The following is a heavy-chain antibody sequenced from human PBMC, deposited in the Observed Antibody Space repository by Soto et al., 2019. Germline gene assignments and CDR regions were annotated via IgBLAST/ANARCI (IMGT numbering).Heavy chain of an antibody. J-gene: IGHJ6*02. CDR1: GGSFSGYY. V-gene: IGHV4-34*01. CDR2: INHSGST. D-gene: IGHD5-18*01. CDR3: ARGGYSYGYHYHYYGMDV. Sequence: SETLSLTCAVYGGSFSGYYWSWIRQPPGKGLEWIGEINHSGSTNYNPSLKSRVTISVDTSKNQFSLKLSSVTAADTAVYYCARGGYSYGYHYHYYGMDVWGQGTTVTVSS.